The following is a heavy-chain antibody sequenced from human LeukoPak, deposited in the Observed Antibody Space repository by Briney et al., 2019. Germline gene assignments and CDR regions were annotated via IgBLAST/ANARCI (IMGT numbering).Heavy chain of an antibody. CDR1: GFTFSTYA. CDR2: IGGSGVAT. Sequence: GGSLRLSCAASGFTFSTYAMSWVRQAPGKGLEWVSTIGGSGVATKYADSVKGRFTISRDNSKNTLYLQMNSLRAEDTAVYYCAKDYDYWGQGTLVTVSS. J-gene: IGHJ4*02. V-gene: IGHV3-23*01. CDR3: AKDYDY.